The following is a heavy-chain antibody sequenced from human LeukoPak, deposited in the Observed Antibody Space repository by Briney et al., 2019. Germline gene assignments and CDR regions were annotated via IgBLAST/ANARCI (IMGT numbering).Heavy chain of an antibody. D-gene: IGHD6-19*01. CDR3: ASDPVAGTGCDP. Sequence: SETLSLTCTVSGASISSGSYFWSWIRQPPGKGLEWIGYIYYSGSANYNPSLKSRVTISVDTSQNQFSLRLSSVTAADTAVYYCASDPVAGTGCDPWGQGTLVTVSS. V-gene: IGHV4-61*01. J-gene: IGHJ5*02. CDR2: IYYSGSA. CDR1: GASISSGSYF.